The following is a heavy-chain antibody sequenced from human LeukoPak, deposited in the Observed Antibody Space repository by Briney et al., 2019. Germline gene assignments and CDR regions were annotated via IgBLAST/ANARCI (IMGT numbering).Heavy chain of an antibody. CDR3: ARDPSGNWFDP. CDR2: IYYSGST. CDR1: GGSISSYY. Sequence: SETLSLXCTVSGGSISSYYWSWIRQPPGKGLEWIGYIYYSGSTNYNPSLKSQVTISVDTSKNQFSLKLSSVTAADTAVCYCARDPSGNWFDPWGQGTLVTVSS. D-gene: IGHD3-10*01. J-gene: IGHJ5*02. V-gene: IGHV4-59*01.